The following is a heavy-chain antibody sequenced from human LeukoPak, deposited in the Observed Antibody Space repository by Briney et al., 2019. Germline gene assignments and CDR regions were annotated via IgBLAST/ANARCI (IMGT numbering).Heavy chain of an antibody. D-gene: IGHD6-6*01. Sequence: SETLSLTXAASGYSISSGYYWGWFRQPPGKGLEWIGSIYHSGSTYYNPSLKSRVTISVDTSKNQFSLKLSSVTAADTAVYYCERDYSSSSGDAFDIWGQGTMVTVSS. CDR2: IYHSGST. CDR1: GYSISSGYY. V-gene: IGHV4-38-2*02. J-gene: IGHJ3*02. CDR3: ERDYSSSSGDAFDI.